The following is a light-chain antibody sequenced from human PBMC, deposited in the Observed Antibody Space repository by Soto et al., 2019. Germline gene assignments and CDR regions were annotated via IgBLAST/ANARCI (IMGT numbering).Light chain of an antibody. CDR1: QSVSDW. Sequence: DIQMTQSPSTLSASVGDRVTITCRASQSVSDWLAWYQLKPGKAPKLLIYDASSLDSGVPSRFSGSGSGTEFTLTISSLQPDDFATYYCQQYGSYLWTFGQGTKVEV. V-gene: IGKV1-5*01. J-gene: IGKJ1*01. CDR3: QQYGSYLWT. CDR2: DAS.